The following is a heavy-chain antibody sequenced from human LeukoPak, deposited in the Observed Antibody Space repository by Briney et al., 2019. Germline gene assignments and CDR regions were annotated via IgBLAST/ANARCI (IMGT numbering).Heavy chain of an antibody. CDR2: ISAYNGNT. CDR1: GYTFTSYG. J-gene: IGHJ4*02. Sequence: ASVKVSCRSSGYTFTSYGISWVRQAPGQGLEWMGWISAYNGNTNYAQKLQGRVTMTTDTSTSTAYMELRSLRSDDTAVYYCARDSFDWNYRLLDYWGQGTLVTVSS. V-gene: IGHV1-18*01. D-gene: IGHD1-7*01. CDR3: ARDSFDWNYRLLDY.